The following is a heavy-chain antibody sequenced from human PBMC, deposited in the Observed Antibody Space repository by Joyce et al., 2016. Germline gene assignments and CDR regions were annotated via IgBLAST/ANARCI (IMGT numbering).Heavy chain of an antibody. CDR1: GFTFSSHG. V-gene: IGHV3-30*03. D-gene: IGHD5-18*01. Sequence: QVQLVECGGGVVQPGKSLRLSCAASGFTFSSHGMHWVRQAPGKGLEWVAVISHDGSNKDDADSVKGRFTISRDNSKNTLYLQMNRLRAEDTAVYYCARDYSNYFYYYMDFWGNGTTVTVSS. CDR3: ARDYSNYFYYYMDF. CDR2: ISHDGSNK. J-gene: IGHJ6*03.